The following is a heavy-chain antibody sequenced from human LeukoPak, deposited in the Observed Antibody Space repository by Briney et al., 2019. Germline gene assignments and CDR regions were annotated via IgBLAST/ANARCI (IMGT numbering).Heavy chain of an antibody. Sequence: PSETLSLTCTVSGGSVSSGNYYWSWIRQPPGKGLEWIGYIYYSGDTNYNPSLKGRVTISVGTSKNQFSLKLSSVTAADTAVYYCARGSYCSGGSCYSYWYFDLWGRGTLVIVSS. D-gene: IGHD2-15*01. CDR2: IYYSGDT. V-gene: IGHV4-61*01. CDR1: GGSVSSGNYY. CDR3: ARGSYCSGGSCYSYWYFDL. J-gene: IGHJ2*01.